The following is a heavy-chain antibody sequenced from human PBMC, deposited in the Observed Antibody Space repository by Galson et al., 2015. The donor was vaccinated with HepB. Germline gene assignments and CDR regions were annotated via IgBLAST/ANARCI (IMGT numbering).Heavy chain of an antibody. CDR2: ISYDGSNK. D-gene: IGHD6-19*01. CDR1: GFTFSSYG. V-gene: IGHV3-30*18. CDR3: AKVRPRIAVAGIFDY. Sequence: SLRLSCAASGFTFSSYGMHWVRQAPGKGLEWVAVISYDGSNKYYADSVKGRFTISRDNSKNTLYLQMNSLRAEDTAVYYCAKVRPRIAVAGIFDYWGQGTLATVSS. J-gene: IGHJ4*02.